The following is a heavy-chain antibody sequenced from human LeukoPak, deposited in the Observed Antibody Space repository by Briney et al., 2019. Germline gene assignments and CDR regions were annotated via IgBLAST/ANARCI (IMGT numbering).Heavy chain of an antibody. CDR2: ISSSSSTI. CDR1: GFTFSSYS. Sequence: GGSLRLSCAASGFTFSSYSMNWVRQAPGKGLEWVSYISSSSSTIYYTGSVKGRFTISRDNAKNSLYLQMNSLRAEDTAVYYCAKDASEQWLVFYYYYYMDVWGKGTTVTISS. D-gene: IGHD6-19*01. J-gene: IGHJ6*03. CDR3: AKDASEQWLVFYYYYYMDV. V-gene: IGHV3-48*01.